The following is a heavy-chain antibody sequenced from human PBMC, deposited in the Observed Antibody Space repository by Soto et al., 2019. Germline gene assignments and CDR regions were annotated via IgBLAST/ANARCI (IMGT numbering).Heavy chain of an antibody. Sequence: SETLSLTCAVSGGSISGSYYSWSWLRQSPGKGPEWIGSVFYTGCTSYNPSLESRVSVSVDTSKNQFSLKVSGVSAADTAVYYCATSQKGYNWNYFDHWGQGALVTVPQ. CDR2: VFYTGCT. V-gene: IGHV4-39*01. J-gene: IGHJ4*02. CDR3: ATSQKGYNWNYFDH. D-gene: IGHD1-20*01. CDR1: GGSISGSYYS.